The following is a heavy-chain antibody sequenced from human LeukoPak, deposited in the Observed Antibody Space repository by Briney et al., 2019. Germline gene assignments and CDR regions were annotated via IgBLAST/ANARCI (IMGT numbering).Heavy chain of an antibody. V-gene: IGHV3-30*02. J-gene: IGHJ4*02. Sequence: PGGSLRLPCAASGFTFSSYAMHWVRQAPGKGLEWVAFIWFDGSKRDYADSVKGRFTISRDNSKNTLSLEMNSLRAEDTAVYYCAKDDSSAWYYFDYWGQGTLVTVSS. CDR3: AKDDSSAWYYFDY. CDR2: IWFDGSKR. CDR1: GFTFSSYA. D-gene: IGHD6-19*01.